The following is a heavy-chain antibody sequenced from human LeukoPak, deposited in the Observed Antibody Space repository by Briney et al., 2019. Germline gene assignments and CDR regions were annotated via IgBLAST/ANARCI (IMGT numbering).Heavy chain of an antibody. Sequence: PSETLSLTCTVSGGSISSGSYYWSWIRQPAGKGLEWIGRIYTSGSTNYNPSLKSRVTISADTSKNQFSLKLSSVTAADTAVYYCARVDYRNLSYHMDVWGKGTTVTVSS. CDR3: ARVDYRNLSYHMDV. D-gene: IGHD3-16*01. CDR1: GGSISSGSYY. J-gene: IGHJ6*03. V-gene: IGHV4-61*02. CDR2: IYTSGST.